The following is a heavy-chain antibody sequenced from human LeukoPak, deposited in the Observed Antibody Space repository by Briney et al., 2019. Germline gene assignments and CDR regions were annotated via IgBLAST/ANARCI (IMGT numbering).Heavy chain of an antibody. V-gene: IGHV1-69*10. J-gene: IGHJ3*01. CDR2: VIPILGRT. D-gene: IGHD5-18*01. Sequence: ASVKVSCKASGGILNNFGLNWVRQAPGQGLEWMGGVIPILGRTNYAQKFQDRVTITADESTNTVYAELSSLRSEDTALYYCAIYTAACGTRACHTWGQGTVLTVSS. CDR3: AIYTAACGTRACHT. CDR1: GGILNNFG.